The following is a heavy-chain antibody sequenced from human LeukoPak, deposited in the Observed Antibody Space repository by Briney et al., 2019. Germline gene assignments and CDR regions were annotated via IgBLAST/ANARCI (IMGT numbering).Heavy chain of an antibody. CDR3: AKESGDEGDFDY. CDR2: ISYNSTYI. Sequence: PGGSLRLSCAAYGFTFSTHSINSVRQAPGKGLEWDSSISYNSTYIYYADSVKGRFTISRDNAKNSLYLQMNSLRAEDTAIYYCAKESGDEGDFDYWGRGSLVVVSS. CDR1: GFTFSTHS. J-gene: IGHJ4*02. D-gene: IGHD1-26*01. V-gene: IGHV3-21*04.